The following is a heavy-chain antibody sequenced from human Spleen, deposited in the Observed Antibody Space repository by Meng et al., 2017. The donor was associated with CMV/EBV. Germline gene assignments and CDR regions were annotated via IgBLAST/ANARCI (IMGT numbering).Heavy chain of an antibody. V-gene: IGHV4-31*03. CDR2: IYYSGST. Sequence: SETLSLTCTVSGGSISSGGYYWSWIRQHPGKGLEWIGYIYYSGSTYYNPSLKSRVTISVDTSKNQFSLKLSSVTAADTAVYYCARWITSNHEPRLAAGGGWRGMDVWGQGTTVTVSS. J-gene: IGHJ6*02. CDR1: GGSISSGGYY. CDR3: ARWITSNHEPRLAAGGGWRGMDV. D-gene: IGHD6-13*01.